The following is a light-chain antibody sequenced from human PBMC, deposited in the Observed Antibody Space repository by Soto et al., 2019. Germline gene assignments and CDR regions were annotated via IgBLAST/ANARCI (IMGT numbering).Light chain of an antibody. Sequence: QSALTQPASVSGSPGQSITISCTGTSSDVGSYNLVSWYQQHPGKAPKLMISEVSKRPSGISDRFSGSKSGSTASLKISGLQAEDEADYYCCSYAGTSTHTVFGGDTQLTFL. V-gene: IGLV2-23*02. CDR3: CSYAGTSTHTV. CDR1: SSDVGSYNL. J-gene: IGLJ7*01. CDR2: EVS.